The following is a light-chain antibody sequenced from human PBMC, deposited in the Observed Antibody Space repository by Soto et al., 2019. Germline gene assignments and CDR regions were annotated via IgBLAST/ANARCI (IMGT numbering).Light chain of an antibody. CDR1: SSDVGGYNY. J-gene: IGLJ1*01. CDR3: SSYTSSSTPV. Sequence: QSALTQPASVSGSPGQSITISCTGTSSDVGGYNYVSWYQQHPGKAPKLMIYDVSNRPSGVSNRFSGSKSGNTASLIISGLQAEDEADYYCSSYTSSSTPVFGTGTKATVL. V-gene: IGLV2-14*01. CDR2: DVS.